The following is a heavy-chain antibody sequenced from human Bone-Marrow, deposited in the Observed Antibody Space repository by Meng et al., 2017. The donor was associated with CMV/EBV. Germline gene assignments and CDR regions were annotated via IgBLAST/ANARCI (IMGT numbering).Heavy chain of an antibody. CDR3: ARVLRPADALEEGVVLFDY. D-gene: IGHD2-15*01. Sequence: SETLSLTCTVYGGSFNAYYYNWFRQAPGKGLEWIGEINHSGSTNYNPSLKSRVTISVDKSKNQFSLRLTSVTAADTAVYYCARVLRPADALEEGVVLFDYWGQGTLVTVSS. CDR1: GGSFNAYY. CDR2: INHSGST. J-gene: IGHJ4*02. V-gene: IGHV4-34*01.